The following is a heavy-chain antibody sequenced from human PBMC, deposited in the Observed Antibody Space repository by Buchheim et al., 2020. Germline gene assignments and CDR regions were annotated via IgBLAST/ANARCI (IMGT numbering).Heavy chain of an antibody. CDR3: ARGRVIGWFGELLSNYYYYYGMDV. CDR2: IYYSGST. CDR1: GGSISSGDYY. D-gene: IGHD3-10*01. Sequence: QVQLQESGPGLVKPSQTLSLTCTVSGGSISSGDYYWSWIRQPPGKGLEWIGYIYYSGSTYYNPSLKSRVTISVDTSKNQFSLKLSSVTAADTAVYYCARGRVIGWFGELLSNYYYYYGMDVWGQGTT. V-gene: IGHV4-30-4*01. J-gene: IGHJ6*02.